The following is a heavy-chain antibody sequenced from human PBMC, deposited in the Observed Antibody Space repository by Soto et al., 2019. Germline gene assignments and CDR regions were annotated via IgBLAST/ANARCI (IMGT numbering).Heavy chain of an antibody. CDR3: ARGHYDFWSGYFATIDY. Sequence: QVQLQESGPGLVKPSETLSLTCTVSGGSISNYYWSWIRQPPGKGLEWIGYIHYRGNTKYNPSLKSRVTISADTSKDQFSLKLTSVTAADTAVYYCARGHYDFWSGYFATIDYWGQGTLVTVSS. V-gene: IGHV4-59*08. D-gene: IGHD3-3*01. J-gene: IGHJ4*02. CDR2: IHYRGNT. CDR1: GGSISNYY.